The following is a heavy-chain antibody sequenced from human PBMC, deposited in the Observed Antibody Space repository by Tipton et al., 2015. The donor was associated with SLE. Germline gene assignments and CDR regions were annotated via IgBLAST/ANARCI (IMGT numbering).Heavy chain of an antibody. Sequence: TLSLTCTVSGDSISNSDYYWGWIRQPPGKGLEWIGNINHSGRTYYNPSLISRPTMSVDTSNNQLSLRLSSVTAADTAVYYCARDQVGVGDFDYWGQGALVTVSS. CDR3: ARDQVGVGDFDY. J-gene: IGHJ4*02. CDR2: INHSGRT. D-gene: IGHD3-16*01. V-gene: IGHV4-39*07. CDR1: GDSISNSDYY.